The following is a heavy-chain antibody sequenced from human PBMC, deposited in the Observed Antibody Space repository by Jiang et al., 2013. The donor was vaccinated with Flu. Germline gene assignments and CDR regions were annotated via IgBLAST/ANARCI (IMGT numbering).Heavy chain of an antibody. V-gene: IGHV2-5*01. CDR3: AHGVAAVLRYFDWFGV. J-gene: IGHJ6*02. CDR2: IYWNDDK. CDR1: GFSLSTSGVG. D-gene: IGHD3-9*01. Sequence: KPTQTLTLTCTFSGFSLSTSGVGVGWIRQPPGKALEWLALIYWNDDKRYSPSLKSRLTITKDTSKNQVVLTMTNMDPVDTATYYCAHGVAAVLRYFDWFGVWGQGTTVTVSS.